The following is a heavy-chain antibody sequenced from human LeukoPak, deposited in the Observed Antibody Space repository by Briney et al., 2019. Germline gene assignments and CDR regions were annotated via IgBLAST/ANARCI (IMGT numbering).Heavy chain of an antibody. CDR1: GGSISSYY. V-gene: IGHV4-59*08. D-gene: IGHD3-22*01. CDR2: IYYSGST. Sequence: PSETLSLTCTVSGGSISSYYWSWIRQPPGKGLEWIGYIYYSGSTNYNPSLKSRVTISVDTSKNQFSLKLSSVTAADTAVYYCVRVREGDDYYDSSGYLDYWGQGTLVTVSS. J-gene: IGHJ4*02. CDR3: VRVREGDDYYDSSGYLDY.